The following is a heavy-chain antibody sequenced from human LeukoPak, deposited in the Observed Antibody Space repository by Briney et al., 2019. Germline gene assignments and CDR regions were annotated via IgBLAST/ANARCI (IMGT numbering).Heavy chain of an antibody. CDR3: GRHVNGGPGGFDY. CDR2: LYSSGST. V-gene: IGHV4-59*08. D-gene: IGHD7-27*01. CDR1: GGSISNSS. Sequence: SETLSLTCTVSGGSISNSSWSWIRQSPGKGLEWIGSLYSSGSTTYRPTLKSRVSISVDTSKNHLCLKLSSVTAADTALYYCGRHVNGGPGGFDYWGQGTLVTVSS. J-gene: IGHJ4*02.